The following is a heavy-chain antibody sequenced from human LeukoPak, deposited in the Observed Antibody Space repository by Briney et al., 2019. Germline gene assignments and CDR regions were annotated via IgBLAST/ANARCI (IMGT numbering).Heavy chain of an antibody. Sequence: PGGSLTLSRAASGFSFRSSWMHWVRQAPGRGPVWVSRISSDGTNIRYADSVRGRFTVSRDNAKNTLYLQMNSLRVEDSAVYYCARDWGGSGPTSHDYWGQGTLVTVSS. CDR3: ARDWGGSGPTSHDY. CDR2: ISSDGTNI. D-gene: IGHD3-16*01. CDR1: GFSFRSSW. J-gene: IGHJ4*02. V-gene: IGHV3-74*01.